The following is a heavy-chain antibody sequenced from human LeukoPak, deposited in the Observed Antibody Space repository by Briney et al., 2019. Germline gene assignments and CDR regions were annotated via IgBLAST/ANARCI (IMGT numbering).Heavy chain of an antibody. CDR2: ITDDEDT. D-gene: IGHD1-1*01. J-gene: IGHJ4*02. Sequence: GGSLRLSCVASGFPFRSYAMTWVRQTPGKGLESVSVITDDEDTSYADSVKGRFTISRDNSQNTVFLQMNSLRVEDTAVYYCAKVDYWSPENYFDSWGQGTLVTVSS. CDR3: AKVDYWSPENYFDS. CDR1: GFPFRSYA. V-gene: IGHV3-23*01.